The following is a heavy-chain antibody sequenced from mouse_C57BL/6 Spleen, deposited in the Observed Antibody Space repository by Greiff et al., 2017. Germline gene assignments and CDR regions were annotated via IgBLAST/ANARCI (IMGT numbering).Heavy chain of an antibody. CDR3: ARHRLGLAY. D-gene: IGHD3-2*02. Sequence: EVQGVESGGGLVQPGGSLKLSCAASGFTFSDYGMAWVRQAPRKGPEWVAFISNLAYSIYYADTVTGRFTISRENAKNTLYLEMSSLRSEDTAMYYCARHRLGLAYWGQGTLVTVSA. CDR2: ISNLAYSI. V-gene: IGHV5-15*01. J-gene: IGHJ3*01. CDR1: GFTFSDYG.